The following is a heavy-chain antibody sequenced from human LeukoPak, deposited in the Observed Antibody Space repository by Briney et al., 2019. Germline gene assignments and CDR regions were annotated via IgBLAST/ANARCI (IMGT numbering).Heavy chain of an antibody. J-gene: IGHJ4*02. V-gene: IGHV4-34*01. CDR1: GGSFSGYY. Sequence: SETLSLTCAVYGGSFSGYYWSWIRQPPGKGLEWIGEINHSGSTNYNPSLKSRVTISVDTSKNQFSLKLSSVTAADTAVYYCARERYSYGYGEYWGQGTLVTVSS. CDR3: ARERYSYGYGEY. CDR2: INHSGST. D-gene: IGHD5-18*01.